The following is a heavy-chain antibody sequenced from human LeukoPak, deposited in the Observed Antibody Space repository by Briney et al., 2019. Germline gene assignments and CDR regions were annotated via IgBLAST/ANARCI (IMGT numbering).Heavy chain of an antibody. Sequence: PSETLSLTCVVDGGSFSGYYWSWIRQSPGKGLEWIGEINHHGYTNYNPSLRSRVIMSVDTSKNHISLKLTSGTAADTAMYYCAAKGGDGHNSAFGFWGQGALVSVSS. J-gene: IGHJ4*02. V-gene: IGHV4-34*01. D-gene: IGHD5-24*01. CDR2: INHHGYT. CDR1: GGSFSGYY. CDR3: AAKGGDGHNSAFGF.